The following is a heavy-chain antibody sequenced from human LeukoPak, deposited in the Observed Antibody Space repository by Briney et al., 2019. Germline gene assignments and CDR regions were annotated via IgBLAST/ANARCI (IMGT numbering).Heavy chain of an antibody. CDR1: GYSFTSYW. CDR2: IDPSDSYT. Sequence: GESLKISCKGSGYSFTSYWISWVRQMPGKGLEWMGRIDPSDSYTNYSPSFQGHVTISADKSISTAYLQWSSLKASDTAMYYCARQIYGSGSYYLEHINWFDPWGQGTLVTVSS. V-gene: IGHV5-10-1*01. CDR3: ARQIYGSGSYYLEHINWFDP. J-gene: IGHJ5*02. D-gene: IGHD3-10*01.